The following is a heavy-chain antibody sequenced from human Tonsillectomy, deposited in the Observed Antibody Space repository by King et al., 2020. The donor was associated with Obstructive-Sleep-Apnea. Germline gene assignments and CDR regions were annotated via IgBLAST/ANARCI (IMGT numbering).Heavy chain of an antibody. CDR1: EFTFSNYA. D-gene: IGHD6-13*01. V-gene: IGHV3-23*04. CDR2: IIGSGIRI. Sequence: VQLVESGGDLVQPGGSLRLSCAASEFTFSNYAMSWVRQAPGKGLEWVSTIIGSGIRIFYADSVKGRFPISRDNSKNTLYLQMKSLRAEDTAVYYCATDPGGAAAGADAFDIWGQGTMVTVSS. J-gene: IGHJ3*02. CDR3: ATDPGGAAAGADAFDI.